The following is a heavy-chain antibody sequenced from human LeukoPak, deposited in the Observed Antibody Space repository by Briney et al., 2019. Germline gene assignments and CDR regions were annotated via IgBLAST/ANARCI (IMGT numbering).Heavy chain of an antibody. CDR2: INHSGGT. CDR1: GGSFSGYY. D-gene: IGHD3-10*01. Sequence: SETLSLTCAVYGGSFSGYYWSWIRQPPGKGLEWIGEINHSGGTNYNPSLKSRVTISVDTSKNQFSLKLSSVTAADTAVYYCARRALLWFGELFARDYFDYWGQGTLVTVSS. J-gene: IGHJ4*02. V-gene: IGHV4-34*01. CDR3: ARRALLWFGELFARDYFDY.